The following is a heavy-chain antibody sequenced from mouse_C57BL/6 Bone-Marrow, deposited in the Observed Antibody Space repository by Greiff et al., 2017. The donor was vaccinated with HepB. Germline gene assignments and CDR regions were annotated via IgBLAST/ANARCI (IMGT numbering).Heavy chain of an antibody. CDR1: GYTFTSYW. CDR3: ARKWIYYGYNAMDY. V-gene: IGHV1-64*01. CDR2: IHPNSGST. J-gene: IGHJ4*01. D-gene: IGHD1-1*01. Sequence: QVQLQQPGAELVKPGASVKLSCKASGYTFTSYWMHWVKQRPGQGLEWIGMIHPNSGSTNYNEKFKSKATLTVDKSSSTAYMQLSSLTSEDSAVYYCARKWIYYGYNAMDYGGQGTSVTVSS.